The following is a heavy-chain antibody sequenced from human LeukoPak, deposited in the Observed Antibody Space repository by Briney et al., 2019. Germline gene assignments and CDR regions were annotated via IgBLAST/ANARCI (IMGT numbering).Heavy chain of an antibody. V-gene: IGHV3-23*01. CDR3: AQQWLVLGAFDI. D-gene: IGHD6-19*01. Sequence: GGSLRLSCAASGFTFSSYAMSWVRQAPGKGLEWVSAISGFGDVTYYAESVKGRFTISRDNSKNTLYLQMNSLRAEDTAVYYCAQQWLVLGAFDIWGQGTMVTVSS. CDR2: ISGFGDVT. CDR1: GFTFSSYA. J-gene: IGHJ3*02.